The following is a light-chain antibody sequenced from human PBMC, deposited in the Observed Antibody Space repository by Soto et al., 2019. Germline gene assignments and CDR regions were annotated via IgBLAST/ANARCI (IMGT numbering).Light chain of an antibody. J-gene: IGKJ4*01. CDR3: QQFSSYPLT. CDR2: DAP. CDR1: QSVGSD. V-gene: IGKV3-20*01. Sequence: EIVMTQSPATLSVSPGERATLSCRASQSVGSDLAWYQQKPGQAPRLLIYDAPSRATGIPDRFSGGGSGTDFTLTISRLEPEDFAVYYCQQFSSYPLTFGGGTKVDIK.